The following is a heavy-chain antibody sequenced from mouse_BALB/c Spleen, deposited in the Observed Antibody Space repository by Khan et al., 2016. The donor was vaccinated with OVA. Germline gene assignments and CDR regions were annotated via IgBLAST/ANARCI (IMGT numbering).Heavy chain of an antibody. CDR2: ISNSGSA. V-gene: IGHV3-2*02. D-gene: IGHD4-1*01. CDR3: ASELGRYYAMDD. J-gene: IGHJ4*01. Sequence: EVQLQESGPGLVKPSQSLSLTCTVTGYSITSDYAWNWIRQFPGNKLEWMGYISNSGSASYNPSLPSRISISRDTSTNQFFLQLNSVTTEDTATYYCASELGRYYAMDDWGQGTSVTVSS. CDR1: GYSITSDYA.